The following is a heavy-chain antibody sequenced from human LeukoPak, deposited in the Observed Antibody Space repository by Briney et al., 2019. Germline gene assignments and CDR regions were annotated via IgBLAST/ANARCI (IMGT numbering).Heavy chain of an antibody. D-gene: IGHD1-26*01. V-gene: IGHV3-48*03. Sequence: PGGSLRLSCAASGFTFSSYEMNWVRQAPGKGLEWVSYISSSGSTIYYADSVKGRFTISRDNAKNSLYLQMNSLRAEDTAVYYCARGTDWELESSHYFDYWGQGTLVTVSS. J-gene: IGHJ4*02. CDR2: ISSSGSTI. CDR1: GFTFSSYE. CDR3: ARGTDWELESSHYFDY.